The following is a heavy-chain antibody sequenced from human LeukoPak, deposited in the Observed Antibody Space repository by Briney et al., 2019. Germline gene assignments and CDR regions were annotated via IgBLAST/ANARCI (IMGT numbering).Heavy chain of an antibody. CDR3: ARDYGQTTPYYFDY. CDR1: GYTFTSYD. D-gene: IGHD3-10*01. CDR2: ISAYNGNT. Sequence: GASVKVSCKASGYTFTSYDINWVRQATGQGLEWMGWISAYNGNTNYAQKLQGRVTMTTDTSTSTAYMELRSLRSDDTAVYYCARDYGQTTPYYFDYWGQGTLVTVSS. J-gene: IGHJ4*02. V-gene: IGHV1-18*01.